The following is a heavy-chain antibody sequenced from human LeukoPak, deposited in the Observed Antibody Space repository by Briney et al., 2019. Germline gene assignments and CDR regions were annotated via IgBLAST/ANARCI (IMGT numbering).Heavy chain of an antibody. D-gene: IGHD2-15*01. CDR2: IIPIFGTA. CDR1: GGTFSSYA. Sequence: ASVKVSCKASGGTFSSYAISWVRQAPGQGLEWMGGIIPIFGTANYAQKFQGRDTITADKSTSTAYMELSSLRSEDTAVYYCASKWGRECSGGSCYHAFDIWGQGTMVTVSS. J-gene: IGHJ3*02. CDR3: ASKWGRECSGGSCYHAFDI. V-gene: IGHV1-69*06.